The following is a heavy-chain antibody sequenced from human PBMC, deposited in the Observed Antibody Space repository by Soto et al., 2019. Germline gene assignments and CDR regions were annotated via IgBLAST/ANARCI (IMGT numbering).Heavy chain of an antibody. CDR1: GGSISSSNW. V-gene: IGHV4-4*03. J-gene: IGHJ5*02. D-gene: IGHD6-13*01. Sequence: PPGTLSLTCAVSGGSISSSNWCCWVRQPPGKGLEWIGEIYHSGSTNYNPSLKSRVTISVDKSKNQFSLKLSSVTAADTAVYYCARDPQQLGYNWFDPWGQGTLVTVS. CDR2: IYHSGST. CDR3: ARDPQQLGYNWFDP.